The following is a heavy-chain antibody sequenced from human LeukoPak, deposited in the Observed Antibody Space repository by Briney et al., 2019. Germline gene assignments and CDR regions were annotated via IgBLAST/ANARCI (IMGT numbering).Heavy chain of an antibody. CDR3: ARAYSYGLIHDAFDI. CDR2: IYYTGTT. CDR1: GGSFSGYY. V-gene: IGHV4-59*01. J-gene: IGHJ3*02. D-gene: IGHD5-18*01. Sequence: SETLSLTCAVYGGSFSGYYWGWIRQPPGEGLEWIGYIYYTGTTTYNPSLKSRVTISLDTSKNQFSLKLTSMTAADTAVYYCARAYSYGLIHDAFDIWGQGTMVTVSS.